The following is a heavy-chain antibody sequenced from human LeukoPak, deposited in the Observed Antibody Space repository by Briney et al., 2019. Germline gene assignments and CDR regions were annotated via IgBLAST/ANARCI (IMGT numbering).Heavy chain of an antibody. J-gene: IGHJ6*02. CDR2: VYYSGGT. D-gene: IGHD3-10*01. CDR1: GDSINNYY. Sequence: PSETLSLTCTVSGDSINNYYWSWIRQPPGKGLQWIGYVYYSGGTNYNPSLKSRVTISVDTSKIQFSLRLTSVTAADTAVYYCATRLWFGEVNYYYYGMDVWGQGTTVTVSS. CDR3: ATRLWFGEVNYYYYGMDV. V-gene: IGHV4-59*03.